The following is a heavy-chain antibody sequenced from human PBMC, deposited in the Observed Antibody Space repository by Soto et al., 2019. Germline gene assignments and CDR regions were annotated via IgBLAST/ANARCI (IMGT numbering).Heavy chain of an antibody. CDR1: GGSISSYY. V-gene: IGHV4-59*08. D-gene: IGHD1-26*01. CDR3: ARQGVLRPGPTSPYYYYYYYMDV. J-gene: IGHJ6*03. Sequence: SETLSLTCTVSGGSISSYYWSWIRQPPGKGLEWIGYIYYSGSTNYNPSLKSRVTISVDTSKNQFSLKLSSVTAADTAVYYCARQGVLRPGPTSPYYYYYYYMDVWGKGTTVTVSS. CDR2: IYYSGST.